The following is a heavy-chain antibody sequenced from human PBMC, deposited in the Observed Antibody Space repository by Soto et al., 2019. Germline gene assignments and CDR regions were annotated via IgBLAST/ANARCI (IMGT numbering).Heavy chain of an antibody. CDR1: GFTFSSYW. CDR2: IKQDGSEE. Sequence: GGSLRLSCAASGFTFSSYWMSWVRQAPGKGLEWVANIKQDGSEEYYVDSVKGRFTISRDNAKNSLYLQMNSLRAEDTAVYYCARVRGGTYYDFWSGYYYYGMDVWGQGTTVTVSS. D-gene: IGHD3-3*01. V-gene: IGHV3-7*01. CDR3: ARVRGGTYYDFWSGYYYYGMDV. J-gene: IGHJ6*02.